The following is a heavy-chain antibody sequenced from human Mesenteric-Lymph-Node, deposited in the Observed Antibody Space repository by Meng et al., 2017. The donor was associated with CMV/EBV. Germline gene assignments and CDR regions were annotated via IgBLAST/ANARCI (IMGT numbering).Heavy chain of an antibody. Sequence: GGSLRLSCAASGFTFSSYNMNWVRQAPGKGLEWVALIYSGGATYYGEAMKGRFTISRDNAKNSLYLQMNSLRAEDTAVYYCARDCSSTSCHDYYYYGMDVWGQGTTVTVSS. V-gene: IGHV3-69-1*01. D-gene: IGHD2-2*01. J-gene: IGHJ6*02. CDR2: IYSGGAT. CDR3: ARDCSSTSCHDYYYYGMDV. CDR1: GFTFSSYN.